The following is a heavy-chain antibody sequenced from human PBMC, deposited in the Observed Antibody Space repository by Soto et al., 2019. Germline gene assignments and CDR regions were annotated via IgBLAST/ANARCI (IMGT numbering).Heavy chain of an antibody. D-gene: IGHD3-10*01. J-gene: IGHJ4*02. CDR1: GFTFSNAW. Sequence: GGSLRLFCAASGFTFSNAWMSWVRQAPGKGLEWVGRIKSKTDGGTTDYAAPVKGRFTISRDDSKNTLYLQMNSLNTEDTAVYHCTTGRTVLWFGYLPRDYWGQGPLVPVSS. V-gene: IGHV3-15*01. CDR2: IKSKTDGGTT. CDR3: TTGRTVLWFGYLPRDY.